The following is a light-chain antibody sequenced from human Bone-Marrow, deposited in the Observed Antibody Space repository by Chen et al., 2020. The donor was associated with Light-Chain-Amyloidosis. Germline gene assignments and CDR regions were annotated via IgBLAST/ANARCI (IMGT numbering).Light chain of an antibody. V-gene: IGLV2-14*01. CDR1: SSDIGDYNY. CDR2: DVS. Sequence: QSALTQPPSVSGSPGQSITISCTGTSSDIGDYNYVSWYQQHPGKAPKLMIYDVSNRPSGVSDRFSGSKSGVTASLTISGLQAEDEADYFCSSYTSSSTRVFGGGTKLTVL. CDR3: SSYTSSSTRV. J-gene: IGLJ3*02.